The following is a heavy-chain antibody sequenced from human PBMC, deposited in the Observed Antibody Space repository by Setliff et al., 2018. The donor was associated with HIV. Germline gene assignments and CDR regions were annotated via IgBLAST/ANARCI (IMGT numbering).Heavy chain of an antibody. V-gene: IGHV4-59*11. CDR1: GPSINIHY. CDR2: IYSTGST. D-gene: IGHD3-10*01. Sequence: KTSETLSLTCTVSGPSINIHYWSWIRQSPGKAFEWIGYIYSTGSTNYNPSLQSRVTISMVASRNQFSLKVTSVTAADTAVYYCARDNSYYYGSGSHYWYGMDVWGQGTTVTVSS. J-gene: IGHJ6*01. CDR3: ARDNSYYYGSGSHYWYGMDV.